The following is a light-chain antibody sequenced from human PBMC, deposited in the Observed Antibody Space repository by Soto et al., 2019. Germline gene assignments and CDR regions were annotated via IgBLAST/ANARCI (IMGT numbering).Light chain of an antibody. V-gene: IGKV3-20*01. CDR1: QSVSSY. CDR3: QQYGGSPIT. J-gene: IGKJ5*01. Sequence: EIVLTPSPGTLSLSPGERATLSCRASQSVSSYLAWYQQKPGQAPRLLIYDASNRATGIPDRFSGSGSGTDFTLTISRLEPEDFALYYCQQYGGSPITFGQGTRLEIK. CDR2: DAS.